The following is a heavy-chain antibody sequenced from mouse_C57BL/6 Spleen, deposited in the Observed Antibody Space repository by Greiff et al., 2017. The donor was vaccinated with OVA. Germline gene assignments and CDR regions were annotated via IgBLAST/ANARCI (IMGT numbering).Heavy chain of an antibody. D-gene: IGHD1-2*01. J-gene: IGHJ2*01. V-gene: IGHV1-26*01. CDR2: INPNNGGT. CDR3: ARRYYGGFDY. CDR1: GYTFTDYY. Sequence: EVQLQQSGPELVKPGASVKISCKASGYTFTDYYMNWVKQSHGKSLEWIGDINPNNGGTSYNQKFKGKATLTVDKSSSTAYMELRSLTSEDSAVYYCARRYYGGFDYWGQGTTLTVSS.